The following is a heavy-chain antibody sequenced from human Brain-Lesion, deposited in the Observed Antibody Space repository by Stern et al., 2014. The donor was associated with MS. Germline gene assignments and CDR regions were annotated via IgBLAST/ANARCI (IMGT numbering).Heavy chain of an antibody. CDR3: ARDQGGKYYDSSGYYSDAFDI. CDR1: GFTFGSYS. D-gene: IGHD3-22*01. Sequence: EVHLVESGGGLVKPGGSLRLSCAASGFTFGSYSMNWVRQAPGKGLEWVSSISSRSSYIYYADSVKGRFTISRDNAKNSLYLQMNSLRAEDTAVYYCARDQGGKYYDSSGYYSDAFDIWGQGTMVTVSS. V-gene: IGHV3-21*01. CDR2: ISSRSSYI. J-gene: IGHJ3*02.